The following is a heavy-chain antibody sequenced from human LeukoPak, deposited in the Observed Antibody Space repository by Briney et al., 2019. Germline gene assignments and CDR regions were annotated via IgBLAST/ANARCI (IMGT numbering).Heavy chain of an antibody. J-gene: IGHJ4*02. D-gene: IGHD6-6*01. V-gene: IGHV1-69*01. CDR2: IIPIFGTA. CDR1: GGTFSSYA. CDR3: ARAEYSGSRQMWGFDY. Sequence: GSSVKVSCKASGGTFSSYAISWVRQAPGQGLEWMGGIIPIFGTANYAQKFQGRVTITADESTSTAYMELSSLRSEDTAVYYCARAEYSGSRQMWGFDYWGQGTLVTVSS.